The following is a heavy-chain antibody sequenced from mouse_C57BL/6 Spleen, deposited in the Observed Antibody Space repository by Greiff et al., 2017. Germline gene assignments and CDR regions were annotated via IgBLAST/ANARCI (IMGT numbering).Heavy chain of an antibody. D-gene: IGHD1-1*01. J-gene: IGHJ1*03. CDR2: FHPYNDDT. V-gene: IGHV1-47*01. CDR1: GYTFPTSP. Sequence: QVHVKQSGAELVKPGASVKMSCKASGYTFPTSPIAWLKQSHGKSLEWIGNFHPYNDDTKYNEKFKGKATLTVDKSSSTVYLELSRLTSDYSSVYYGARYYYGSSPLGYFDVWGTGTTVTVSS. CDR3: ARYYYGSSPLGYFDV.